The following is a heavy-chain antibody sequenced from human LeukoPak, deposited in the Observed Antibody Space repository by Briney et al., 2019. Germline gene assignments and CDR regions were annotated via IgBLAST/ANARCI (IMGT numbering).Heavy chain of an antibody. Sequence: GGSLRLSCAASGFTFSTYWMSWVRQAPGKGLEWVANIKQDGSEKYYVDSVKGRFTISRDNAKNSLYLQMNSLRAEDTAVYYCARRWYSSTRNNYYYYYMDVWGKGTTVTVSS. CDR3: ARRWYSSTRNNYYYYYMDV. CDR1: GFTFSTYW. V-gene: IGHV3-7*01. CDR2: IKQDGSEK. J-gene: IGHJ6*03. D-gene: IGHD6-13*01.